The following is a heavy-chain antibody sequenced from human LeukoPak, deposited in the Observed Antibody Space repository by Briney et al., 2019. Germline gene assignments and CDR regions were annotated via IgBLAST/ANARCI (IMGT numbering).Heavy chain of an antibody. V-gene: IGHV1-69*13. CDR1: GGTFSSYA. J-gene: IGHJ6*03. CDR2: MIPIFGTA. CDR3: ARFLQEAAAGTAPYYYYMDV. Sequence: SGKASCKASGGTFSSYAISWVRQAPGQGLEWMGGMIPIFGTANYAQKFQGRVTITAYESTSTAYMELSSLRSEDTAWYYCARFLQEAAAGTAPYYYYMDVWGKGTTVTVSS. D-gene: IGHD6-13*01.